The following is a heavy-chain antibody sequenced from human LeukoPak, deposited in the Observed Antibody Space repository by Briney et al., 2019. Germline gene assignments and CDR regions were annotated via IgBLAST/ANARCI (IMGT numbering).Heavy chain of an antibody. CDR1: GFTVSSNY. CDR2: IYSGGTT. V-gene: IGHV3-66*01. Sequence: GGSLRLSCAASGFTVSSNYMSWVRQAPGKGPEWVSVIYSGGTTYYADSVKGRFTISRDNSKNTLYLQMNSLRADDTAVYYCARANWNDDALDIWGQGTMVTVS. D-gene: IGHD1-20*01. J-gene: IGHJ3*02. CDR3: ARANWNDDALDI.